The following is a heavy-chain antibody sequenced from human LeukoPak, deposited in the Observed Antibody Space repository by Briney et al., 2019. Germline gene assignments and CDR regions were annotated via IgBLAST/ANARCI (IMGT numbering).Heavy chain of an antibody. D-gene: IGHD4-17*01. CDR3: ARHQKICDKTTLLDY. Sequence: SETLSLTCTVSGGSISSSSYYWGWIRQPPGKGLEWIGSIYYSGSTYYNPSLKSRVTISVDTSKNQFSLKLSSVTAADTAVYYCARHQKICDKTTLLDYWGQGTLVTVSS. CDR2: IYYSGST. V-gene: IGHV4-39*01. J-gene: IGHJ4*02. CDR1: GGSISSSSYY.